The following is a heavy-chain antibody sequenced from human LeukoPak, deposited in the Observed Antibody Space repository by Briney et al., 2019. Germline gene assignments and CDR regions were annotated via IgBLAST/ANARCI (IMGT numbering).Heavy chain of an antibody. CDR3: ARRIVVVTALQTHFDY. J-gene: IGHJ4*02. Sequence: SETLSLTCAVYGGSFSGYYWSWIRQPPGKGLEWIGEINHSGSTDYNPSLKSRVTISVDTSKNQFSLKLSSVTAADTAVCYCARRIVVVTALQTHFDYWGQGTLVTVSS. CDR2: INHSGST. D-gene: IGHD2-21*02. CDR1: GGSFSGYY. V-gene: IGHV4-34*01.